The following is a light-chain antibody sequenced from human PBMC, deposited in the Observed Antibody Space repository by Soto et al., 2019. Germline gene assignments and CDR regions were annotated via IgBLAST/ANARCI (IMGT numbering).Light chain of an antibody. CDR3: CSYAVSCPYV. V-gene: IGLV2-11*01. CDR2: DVS. CDR1: SSDVGGYNY. Sequence: QSALTQPRSVSGSPGQSVTISCTGTSSDVGGYNYVSWYQQHPGKAPKLMIYDVSKRPSGVPDRFSGSKSGNTASLTISGLQAEDEADYYSCSYAVSCPYVFGTGTKLTVL. J-gene: IGLJ1*01.